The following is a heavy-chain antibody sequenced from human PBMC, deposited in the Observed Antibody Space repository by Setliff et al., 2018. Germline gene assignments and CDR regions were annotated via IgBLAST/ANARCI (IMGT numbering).Heavy chain of an antibody. D-gene: IGHD2-2*03. CDR1: GFTFSDYY. V-gene: IGHV3-11*01. CDR3: ARDGYPGTS. CDR2: ITSSGTIT. J-gene: IGHJ5*02. Sequence: PGGSLRLSCAASGFTFSDYYMSWIRQAPGKGLEWVSYITSSGTITCYTDSVRGRFAISRDNARNSLYLQKNSLRVEDTAVYYCARDGYPGTSWGQGTLVTVSS.